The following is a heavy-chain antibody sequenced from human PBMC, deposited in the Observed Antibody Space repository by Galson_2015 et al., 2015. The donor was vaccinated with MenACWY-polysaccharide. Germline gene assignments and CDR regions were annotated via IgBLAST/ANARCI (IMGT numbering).Heavy chain of an antibody. D-gene: IGHD2-15*01. Sequence: SETLSLTCTVSGGSISSSNYYWGWIRQSPEKGLEWIGTISYSGSTYYNPSLKSRVTISVDTSKDQFSLKLSSVTAADTAVYYCASRLAQVGIAGYGYGMDVWGQGTVVTVSS. V-gene: IGHV4-39*01. J-gene: IGHJ6*02. CDR1: GGSISSSNYY. CDR2: ISYSGST. CDR3: ASRLAQVGIAGYGYGMDV.